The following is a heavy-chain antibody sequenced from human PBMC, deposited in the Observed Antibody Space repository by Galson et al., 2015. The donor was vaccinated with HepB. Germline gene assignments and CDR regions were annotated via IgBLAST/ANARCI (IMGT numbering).Heavy chain of an antibody. CDR2: IDWHDNK. V-gene: IGHV2-70*01. D-gene: IGHD4-23*01. J-gene: IGHJ4*02. Sequence: PALVKPTPTLTLTCTFSGFSLSTIGVCVSWIRPPPGKALEWLALIDWHDNKYYTTSLRTRLTISKDTSNNQVVLTMTNMDPVDTATYYCARTFDYGSTSFDYWGQGTLVTVSS. CDR1: GFSLSTIGVC. CDR3: ARTFDYGSTSFDY.